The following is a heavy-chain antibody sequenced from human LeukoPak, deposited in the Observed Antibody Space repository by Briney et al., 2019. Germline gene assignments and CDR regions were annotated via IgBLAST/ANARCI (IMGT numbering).Heavy chain of an antibody. V-gene: IGHV4-59*12. CDR2: IYYNGGT. J-gene: IGHJ3*02. CDR3: ARVKGPFGGVIDGWFDI. Sequence: SETLSLTCTVSGGSISSYYWSWIRQPPGKGLEWIGYIYYNGGTNYNPSLRSRVTISVDTSKNQFSLKLSSVTAADTAVYYCARVKGPFGGVIDGWFDIWGQGTMVTVSS. D-gene: IGHD3-16*02. CDR1: GGSISSYY.